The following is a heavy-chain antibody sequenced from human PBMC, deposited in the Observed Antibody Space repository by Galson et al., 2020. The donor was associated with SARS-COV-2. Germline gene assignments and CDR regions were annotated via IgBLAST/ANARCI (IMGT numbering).Heavy chain of an antibody. J-gene: IGHJ6*02. CDR3: AKDGGDKTGGSITIFGVVIPYYYYGMDV. Sequence: TGGSLRLSCAASGFTFDDYAMHWVRQAPGKGLEWVSLISGDGGSTYYADSVKGRFTISRDNSKNSLYLQMNSLRTEDTALYYCAKDGGDKTGGSITIFGVVIPYYYYGMDVWGQGTTVTVSS. CDR2: ISGDGGST. D-gene: IGHD3-3*01. V-gene: IGHV3-43*02. CDR1: GFTFDDYA.